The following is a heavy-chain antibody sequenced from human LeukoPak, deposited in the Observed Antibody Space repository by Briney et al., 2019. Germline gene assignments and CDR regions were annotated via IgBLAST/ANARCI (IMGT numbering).Heavy chain of an antibody. Sequence: ASVKVSCKASGYTFTSYGISWVRQAPGQGLEWMGWISAYNGNTNYAQKLQGRVTMTTDISTSTAYMELRSLRSGDTAVYYCARWVGWLVYEGAFDIWGQGTMVTVSS. CDR1: GYTFTSYG. CDR2: ISAYNGNT. CDR3: ARWVGWLVYEGAFDI. J-gene: IGHJ3*02. V-gene: IGHV1-18*01. D-gene: IGHD6-19*01.